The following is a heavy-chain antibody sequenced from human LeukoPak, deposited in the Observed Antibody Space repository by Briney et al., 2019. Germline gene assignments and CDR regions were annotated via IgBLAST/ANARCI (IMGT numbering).Heavy chain of an antibody. CDR2: ISPSGRSV. V-gene: IGHV3-48*03. Sequence: PGGSLRLSCAGSGLSFSDYGMNWVRQAPGKGLEWLTFISPSGRSVSYADSVKGRFTIARDNAKKSLYLQMDSLRGEDTAIYYCTRDAGSDFWGQGPLVTVSS. D-gene: IGHD3-10*01. CDR1: GLSFSDYG. CDR3: TRDAGSDF. J-gene: IGHJ4*02.